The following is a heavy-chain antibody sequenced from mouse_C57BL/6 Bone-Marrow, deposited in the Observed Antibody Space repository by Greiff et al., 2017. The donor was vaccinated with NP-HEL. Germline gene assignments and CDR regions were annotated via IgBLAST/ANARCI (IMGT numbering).Heavy chain of an antibody. J-gene: IGHJ3*01. CDR2: ISNLAYSI. CDR3: ARSYGRSGWFAY. V-gene: IGHV5-15*01. CDR1: GFTFSDYG. D-gene: IGHD1-1*01. Sequence: EVQLVESGGGLVQPGGSLKLSCAASGFTFSDYGMAWVRQAPRKGPAWVAFISNLAYSIYYADTVTGRFTISRENAKNTLYLEMSSLRSEDTAMYYCARSYGRSGWFAYWGQGTLVTVSA.